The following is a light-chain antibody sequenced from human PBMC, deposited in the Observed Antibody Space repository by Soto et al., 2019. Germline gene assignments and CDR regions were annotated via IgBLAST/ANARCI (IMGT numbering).Light chain of an antibody. J-gene: IGKJ2*01. Sequence: EVALTKSPGTLHSSPGERATLSCRATQSGSTSYLAWYQQKPGQAPRLLIYGASSRATGIPESFSGSEAGTDFALTISRLEREDSAVYYCQQYGSPSAFGEGTKLVIK. CDR3: QQYGSPSA. V-gene: IGKV3-20*01. CDR1: QSGSTSY. CDR2: GAS.